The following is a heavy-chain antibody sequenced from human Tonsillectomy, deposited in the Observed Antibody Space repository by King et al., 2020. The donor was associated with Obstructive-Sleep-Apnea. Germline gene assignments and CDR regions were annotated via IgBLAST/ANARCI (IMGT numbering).Heavy chain of an antibody. CDR2: ISSDGRTK. CDR1: GFTFSDYY. Sequence: QVQLVESGGGLVKPGGSLRISCAASGFTFSDYYMSWIRQAPGKGLEWVSYISSDGRTKYYADSVKGRFTISRDNANNSLHLQMNGMRAEDTAVYYCARLLDTAQVYYLDYWGQGTLVTVSS. D-gene: IGHD5-18*01. CDR3: ARLLDTAQVYYLDY. V-gene: IGHV3-11*01. J-gene: IGHJ4*02.